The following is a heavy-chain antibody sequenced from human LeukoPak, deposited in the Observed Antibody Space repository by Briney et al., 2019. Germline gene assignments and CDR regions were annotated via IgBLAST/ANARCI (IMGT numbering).Heavy chain of an antibody. CDR3: AKDKDKGHSGSGNWFDP. J-gene: IGHJ5*02. D-gene: IGHD3-10*01. CDR2: ISGSGGST. CDR1: GFTFSSYA. V-gene: IGHV3-23*01. Sequence: GGSLRLSCAASGFTFSSYAMSWVRQAPGKGLEWVSAISGSGGSTYYADSVKGRFTISRDNAKNTLYLQMNSLRGEDTAVYYCAKDKDKGHSGSGNWFDPWGQGTLATVSS.